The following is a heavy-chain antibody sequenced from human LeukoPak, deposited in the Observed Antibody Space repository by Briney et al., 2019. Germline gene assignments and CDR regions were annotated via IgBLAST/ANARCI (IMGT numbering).Heavy chain of an antibody. J-gene: IGHJ6*03. Sequence: SETLSLTCTVAGGSISSYYTSWIRQPAGKGLEWIGRIYTSGSSNYNPSLKSRVTTSVDTSKNQFSLKLSSVTAADTAVYYCARVNCGGDCHYYYYYMDVWGKGTMVTVPS. CDR3: ARVNCGGDCHYYYYYMDV. V-gene: IGHV4-4*07. CDR1: GGSISSYY. CDR2: IYTSGSS. D-gene: IGHD2-21*01.